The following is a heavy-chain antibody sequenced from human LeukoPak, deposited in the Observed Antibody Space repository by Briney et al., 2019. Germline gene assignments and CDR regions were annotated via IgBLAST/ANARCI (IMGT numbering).Heavy chain of an antibody. Sequence: GASVKVSCKASGYSFTAQYMHWLRQAPGQGLEWMGWINPNNGDTKYAQSFLGRVIMTRDTSTTTAYMELSSLRSDDTAVYYCARQPPAAAGQYNWFDPWGQGTLVTVSS. CDR1: GYSFTAQY. D-gene: IGHD6-13*01. CDR2: INPNNGDT. CDR3: ARQPPAAAGQYNWFDP. V-gene: IGHV1-2*02. J-gene: IGHJ5*02.